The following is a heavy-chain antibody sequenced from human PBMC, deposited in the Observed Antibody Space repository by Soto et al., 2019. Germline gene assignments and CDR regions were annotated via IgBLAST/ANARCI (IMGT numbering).Heavy chain of an antibody. CDR3: ARDLAARPDYYYMDV. Sequence: GGSLRLSCAASGFTFSSYGMHWVRQAPGKGLEWVAVIWYDGSNKYYADSVKGRFTISRDNSKNTLYLQMNSLRAEDTAVYYCARDLAARPDYYYMDVWGKGTTVTVSS. CDR1: GFTFSSYG. V-gene: IGHV3-33*01. J-gene: IGHJ6*03. CDR2: IWYDGSNK. D-gene: IGHD6-6*01.